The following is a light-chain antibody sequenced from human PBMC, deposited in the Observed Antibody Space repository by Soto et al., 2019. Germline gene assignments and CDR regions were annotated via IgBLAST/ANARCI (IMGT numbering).Light chain of an antibody. CDR2: GNS. J-gene: IGLJ2*01. Sequence: QSVLTQPPSVSGAPGQRVTIPCTGSSSNIGAGYDVHWYQQLPGTAPKLLIHGNSNRPSGVPDRFSGSKSGTSASLAITGLQAEDEADYYCQSYDSSLSGVVFGGGTKVTVL. V-gene: IGLV1-40*01. CDR3: QSYDSSLSGVV. CDR1: SSNIGAGYD.